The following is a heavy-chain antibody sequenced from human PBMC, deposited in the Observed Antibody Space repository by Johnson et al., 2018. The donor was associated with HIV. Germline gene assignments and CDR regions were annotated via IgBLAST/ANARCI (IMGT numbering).Heavy chain of an antibody. J-gene: IGHJ3*02. CDR3: AKDSRPQTFDI. CDR2: VSYDGRNQ. CDR1: GFTFNSYA. V-gene: IGHV3-30-3*01. Sequence: QVQLVESGGGVVQPARSLRLSCAASGFTFNSYAMHWVRQAPGTGLEWVALVSYDGRNQYHADSVKGRFTISRDNAKNSLYLQMNSLRAEDTALYYCAKDSRPQTFDIWGQGTMVTVSS.